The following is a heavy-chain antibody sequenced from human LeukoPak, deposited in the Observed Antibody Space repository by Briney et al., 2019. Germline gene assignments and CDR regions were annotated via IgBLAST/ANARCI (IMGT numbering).Heavy chain of an antibody. CDR1: GYTFSSNW. CDR2: IYPGDSDT. Sequence: GESLKISCKGSGYTFSSNWIGWVRQMPGKGLEWMGIIYPGDSDTRHSPSFQGQVTISADKSSSTAYLQWSSLKASDTAMYYCARHRVGIYSRNHAFDIWGQGTMVTVSS. J-gene: IGHJ3*02. CDR3: ARHRVGIYSRNHAFDI. V-gene: IGHV5-51*01. D-gene: IGHD1-26*01.